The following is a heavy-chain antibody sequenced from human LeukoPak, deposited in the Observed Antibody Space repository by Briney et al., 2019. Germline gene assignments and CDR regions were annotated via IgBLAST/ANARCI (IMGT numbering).Heavy chain of an antibody. J-gene: IGHJ5*02. CDR2: IYYSGDT. CDR1: GGSINNHY. V-gene: IGHV4-59*11. Sequence: SETLSLTCTVSGGSINNHYWTWIRQPPGKGLEWIGYIYYSGDTNYSPSLTSRVTISLDTSKNQFSLKLSSVTAADTAVYYCARGHRFDPWGQGTLVTVST. CDR3: ARGHRFDP.